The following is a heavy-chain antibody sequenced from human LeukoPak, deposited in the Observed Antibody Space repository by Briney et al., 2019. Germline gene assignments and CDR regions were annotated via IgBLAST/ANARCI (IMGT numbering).Heavy chain of an antibody. CDR1: GGSISSYY. Sequence: SVTLSFKCTGSGGSISSYYWSWIRQPPGKGLVWIGYIHYSRSTNYNPSHKNRVTISVDTSKKQYSLKLSSVTAADTAVYYCARVRWLQFGYYYMDVWGKGTTVTVSS. V-gene: IGHV4-59*01. CDR3: ARVRWLQFGYYYMDV. J-gene: IGHJ6*03. CDR2: IHYSRST. D-gene: IGHD5-24*01.